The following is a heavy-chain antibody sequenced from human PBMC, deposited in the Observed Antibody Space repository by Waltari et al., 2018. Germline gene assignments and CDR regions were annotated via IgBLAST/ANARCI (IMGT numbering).Heavy chain of an antibody. D-gene: IGHD6-19*01. CDR1: GGSISSSA. V-gene: IGHV1-69*05. CDR3: ATSSSGWYQDASDI. CDR2: IIGTFGAP. Sequence: QVQLLHSGAEVKKPGSSVRVSCQASGGSISSSALRWVRQAPGQGLEWMGGIIGTFGAPNYAQKFQGRITITTDESARTDYMELSSLRSDDTAVYFCATSSSGWYQDASDIWGHGTLVTVS. J-gene: IGHJ3*02.